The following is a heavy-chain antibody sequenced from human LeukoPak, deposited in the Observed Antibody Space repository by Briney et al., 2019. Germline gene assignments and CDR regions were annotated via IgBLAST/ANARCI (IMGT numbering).Heavy chain of an antibody. Sequence: PSETLSLTCTVSGGSISSYYWSWIRQPPGKGLEWIAYIYYSGSTNYNPSLKSRVTISVDTSKNQFSLKLSSVTAADTAVYYCARFSSSGWYIDYWGQGTLVTVSS. CDR3: ARFSSSGWYIDY. CDR1: GGSISSYY. D-gene: IGHD6-19*01. CDR2: IYYSGST. J-gene: IGHJ4*02. V-gene: IGHV4-59*12.